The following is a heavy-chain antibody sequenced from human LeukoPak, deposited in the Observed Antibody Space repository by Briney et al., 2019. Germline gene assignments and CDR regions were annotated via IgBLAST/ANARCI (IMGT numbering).Heavy chain of an antibody. CDR1: GGSFSGYY. D-gene: IGHD3-3*01. V-gene: IGHV4-34*01. J-gene: IGHJ4*02. Sequence: SETLSLTCAVYGGSFSGYYWSWIRQPPGKGLKWIGEINHSGSTNYNPSLKSRVTISVDTSKNQFSLKLSSVTAADTAVYYCARVDTIFGVVITYFDYWGQGTLVTVSS. CDR2: INHSGST. CDR3: ARVDTIFGVVITYFDY.